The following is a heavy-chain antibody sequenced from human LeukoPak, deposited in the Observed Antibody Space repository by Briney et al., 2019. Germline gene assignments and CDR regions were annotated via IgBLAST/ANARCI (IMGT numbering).Heavy chain of an antibody. CDR1: GGSFSGYY. J-gene: IGHJ4*02. CDR3: ARGAVTDY. D-gene: IGHD4-23*01. V-gene: IGHV4-34*01. Sequence: SETLSLTCAVYGGSFSGYYWSWIRQPPGKGLEWIGEINHSGSTNYNLSLKSRVTISVDTSKNQFSLKLSSVTAADTAVYYCARGAVTDYWGQGTLVTVSS. CDR2: INHSGST.